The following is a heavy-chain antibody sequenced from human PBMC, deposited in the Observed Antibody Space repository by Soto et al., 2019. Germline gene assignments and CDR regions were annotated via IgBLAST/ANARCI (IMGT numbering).Heavy chain of an antibody. CDR3: ACIFSGGSSYGFYYYAMDV. V-gene: IGHV4-39*01. Sequence: PSETLSLTCTVSGGSISSSSYYWGWIRQPPGKGLEWIGSIFYSGSAYYNPSLKSRVTISVDTSKNQFSLKLTSVTAADTAVYYCACIFSGGSSYGFYYYAMDVWGKGTTVT. D-gene: IGHD5-18*01. CDR1: GGSISSSSYY. J-gene: IGHJ6*04. CDR2: IFYSGSA.